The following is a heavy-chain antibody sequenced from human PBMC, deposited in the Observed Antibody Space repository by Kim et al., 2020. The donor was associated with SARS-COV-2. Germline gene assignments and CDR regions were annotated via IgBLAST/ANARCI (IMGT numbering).Heavy chain of an antibody. D-gene: IGHD2-21*01. CDR3: AKDLWNYSAMDV. J-gene: IGHJ6*02. Sequence: YAGSVKGRFLNSRDDSKNTLYLRLNNLRAEDTALYYCAKDLWNYSAMDVWGQGTTVTVSS. V-gene: IGHV3-23*01.